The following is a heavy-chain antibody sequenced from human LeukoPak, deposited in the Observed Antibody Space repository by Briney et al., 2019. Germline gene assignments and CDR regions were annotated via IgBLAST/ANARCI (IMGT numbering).Heavy chain of an antibody. D-gene: IGHD4-17*01. CDR2: ISHDGTDK. CDR1: GFIFSNYP. V-gene: IGHV3-30*04. J-gene: IGHJ4*02. Sequence: GGSLRLSCAASGFIFSNYPMYWVRQAPGKGLEWVAVISHDGTDKDYSDSVKGRFTISRDNAKNSLYLQMNSLRAEDTAVYYCARAHDYGDYVWGWGQGTLVTVSS. CDR3: ARAHDYGDYVWG.